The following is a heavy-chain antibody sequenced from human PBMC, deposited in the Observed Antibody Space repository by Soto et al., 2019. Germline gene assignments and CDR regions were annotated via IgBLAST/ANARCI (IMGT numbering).Heavy chain of an antibody. CDR1: GFTFSDYY. Sequence: GGSLRLSCAASGFTFSDYYMSWIRQAPGKGLEWVSYISSSGSTIYYADSVKGRFTISRDNAKNSLYLQMNSLRAEDTAVYYCARYLEVEWLLFHPGVDYWGQGTLVTVSS. D-gene: IGHD3-3*01. CDR3: ARYLEVEWLLFHPGVDY. J-gene: IGHJ4*02. CDR2: ISSSGSTI. V-gene: IGHV3-11*01.